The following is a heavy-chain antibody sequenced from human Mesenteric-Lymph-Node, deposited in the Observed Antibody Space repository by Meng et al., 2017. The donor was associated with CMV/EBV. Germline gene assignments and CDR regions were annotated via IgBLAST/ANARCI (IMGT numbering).Heavy chain of an antibody. CDR3: ERDFEEGDYGSRISYAGFFQY. J-gene: IGHJ1*01. V-gene: IGHV3-64*02. CDR2: ISSDGGST. Sequence: GYDKLWVRRATGKGLEDVSAISSDGGSTYDADSVKGRFTISRDNATNTLFLNMNSLRVEDTAVYYCERDFEEGDYGSRISYAGFFQYWGQGTLVTVSS. D-gene: IGHD3-22*01. CDR1: GYD.